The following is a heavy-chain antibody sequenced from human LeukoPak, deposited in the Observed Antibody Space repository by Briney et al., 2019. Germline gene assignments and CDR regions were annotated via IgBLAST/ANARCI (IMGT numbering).Heavy chain of an antibody. Sequence: GGSLRLSCAASGFTFSSYSMNWVRQAPGKGLEWVSSISSSSSYIYYADSVKGRFTISRDNAKDSLYLQMNSLRAEDTAVYYCARERYCSGGSCYFPGFDYWGQGTLVTVSS. J-gene: IGHJ4*02. CDR1: GFTFSSYS. CDR2: ISSSSSYI. D-gene: IGHD2-15*01. V-gene: IGHV3-21*01. CDR3: ARERYCSGGSCYFPGFDY.